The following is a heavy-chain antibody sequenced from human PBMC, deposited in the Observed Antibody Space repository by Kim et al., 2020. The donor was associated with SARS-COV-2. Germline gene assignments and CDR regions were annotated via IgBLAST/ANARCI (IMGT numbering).Heavy chain of an antibody. V-gene: IGHV7-4-1*02. CDR3: ARAPKTTIFGVVISPGYFDY. CDR2: INTNTGNP. Sequence: ASVKVSCKASGYTFTSYAMNWVRQAPGQGLEWMGWINTNTGNPTYAQGFTGRFVFSLDTSVSTAYLQINSLKAEDTAVYYCARAPKTTIFGVVISPGYFDYWGQGTLVTVSS. J-gene: IGHJ4*02. D-gene: IGHD3-3*01. CDR1: GYTFTSYA.